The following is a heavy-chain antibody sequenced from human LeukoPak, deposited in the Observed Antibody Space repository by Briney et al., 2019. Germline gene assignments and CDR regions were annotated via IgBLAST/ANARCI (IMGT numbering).Heavy chain of an antibody. CDR1: GFTFSSYG. D-gene: IGHD3-10*01. CDR3: ARGHLTMLRGVIN. CDR2: IWSDGSNE. Sequence: GGSLRLSCAASGFTFSSYGMHWVRQAPGKGLEWVAVIWSDGSNEYYADSVKGRFTISRDNSKNTLYLQMSSLRAEDTAVYYCARGHLTMLRGVINWGQGTLVTVSS. V-gene: IGHV3-33*01. J-gene: IGHJ4*02.